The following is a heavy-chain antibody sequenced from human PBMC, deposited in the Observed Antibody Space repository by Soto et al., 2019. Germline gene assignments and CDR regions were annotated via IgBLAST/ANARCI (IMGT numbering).Heavy chain of an antibody. CDR1: GFSSFA. Sequence: EIQLLESGGGLVQPGGSLRLSCTTSGFSSFAMGWVRQAPGKGLEWVSGISASGTTTIYADSVKGRFTLSRDNSRDTLFLQMNSLRAEDTATYYCAKMTSVTLRGYFDYWGQGTLVTVSS. CDR2: ISASGTTT. CDR3: AKMTSVTLRGYFDY. D-gene: IGHD4-17*01. V-gene: IGHV3-23*01. J-gene: IGHJ4*02.